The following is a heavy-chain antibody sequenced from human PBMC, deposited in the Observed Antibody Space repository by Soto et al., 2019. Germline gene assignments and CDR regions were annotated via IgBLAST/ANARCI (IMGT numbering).Heavy chain of an antibody. CDR2: IGAYNGNT. D-gene: IGHD6-6*01. J-gene: IGHJ6*03. Sequence: QVQLLQSGAEVKKPGASVKVSCKASGYTFSNHGITWVRQAPGQGLEWMGWIGAYNGNTHYTQRLQGRVTMTTDTSTSTAYRVLRCLRPDDTAVHYCSRGQQLVAYFYYYVDVWGKGSTVTVSS. V-gene: IGHV1-18*01. CDR3: SRGQQLVAYFYYYVDV. CDR1: GYTFSNHG.